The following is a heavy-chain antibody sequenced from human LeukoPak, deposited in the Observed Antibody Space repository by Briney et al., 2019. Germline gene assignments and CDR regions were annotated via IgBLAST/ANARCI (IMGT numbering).Heavy chain of an antibody. CDR1: GFTFDDRG. CDR2: IKWNGGST. Sequence: GGSLRLSCVASGFTFDDRGMSWVRQAPGKGPEWVSGIKWNGGSTGYADSVKGRFTISRDNSKNTLYLQMNSLRAEDTAVYYCAKDQMAIFGVRPNTNWFDPWGQGTLVTVSS. D-gene: IGHD3-3*01. V-gene: IGHV3-20*04. CDR3: AKDQMAIFGVRPNTNWFDP. J-gene: IGHJ5*02.